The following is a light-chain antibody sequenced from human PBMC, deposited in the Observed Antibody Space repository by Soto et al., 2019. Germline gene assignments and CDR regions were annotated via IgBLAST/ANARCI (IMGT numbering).Light chain of an antibody. CDR2: GAS. J-gene: IGKJ1*01. CDR1: QRVSSSY. CDR3: QQYGSSPRT. Sequence: EIVLTQSPGTLSLSPGERATLSCRASQRVSSSYLAWYQQKPGQAPRLLIYGASSRATGIPDRFSGSGSGTDFTLTISRLEPEDFAVYYCQQYGSSPRTFGQGTNVEIK. V-gene: IGKV3-20*01.